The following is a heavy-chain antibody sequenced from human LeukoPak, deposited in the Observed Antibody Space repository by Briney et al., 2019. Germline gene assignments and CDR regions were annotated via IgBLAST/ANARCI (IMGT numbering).Heavy chain of an antibody. CDR1: GFTFTSSV. J-gene: IGHJ6*02. Sequence: SVKVSCKASGFTFTSSVMQWVRQARGQRLEWIGWIVVGSGNTNYAQKFQERVTITRDMSTSTAYMELSSLRSEDTAVYYCAADHPDLGSGRNYYYYGMDVWGQGTTVTVSS. CDR2: IVVGSGNT. D-gene: IGHD3-10*01. CDR3: AADHPDLGSGRNYYYYGMDV. V-gene: IGHV1-58*02.